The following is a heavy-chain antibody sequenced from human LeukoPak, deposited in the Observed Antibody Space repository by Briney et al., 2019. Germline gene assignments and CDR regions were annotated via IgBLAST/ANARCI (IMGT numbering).Heavy chain of an antibody. V-gene: IGHV4-4*09. Sequence: SETLSLTCTVSGGSISSYYWSWIRQPPGKGLEWIGYIYTSGSTNYNPSLKSRVTISVDTSKNQFSLKLSSVTAADTAVYYCARDGSWYVDAFDIWGQGTMVTVSS. CDR1: GGSISSYY. CDR3: ARDGSWYVDAFDI. D-gene: IGHD6-13*01. CDR2: IYTSGST. J-gene: IGHJ3*02.